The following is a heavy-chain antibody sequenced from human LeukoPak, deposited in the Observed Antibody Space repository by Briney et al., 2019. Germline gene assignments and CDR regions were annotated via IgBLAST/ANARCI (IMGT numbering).Heavy chain of an antibody. Sequence: PSETLSLTCTVSGGSFSISGYYWVWIRQPPGKGLEWIGEIHYTGATNYKPSLKSRVTISGDPSKNQFSLRVSSVTAADTAVYYCARGVLGPYYFDLWGRGTLVTVSS. CDR3: ARGVLGPYYFDL. V-gene: IGHV4-39*07. J-gene: IGHJ2*01. D-gene: IGHD7-27*01. CDR1: GGSFSISGYY. CDR2: IHYTGAT.